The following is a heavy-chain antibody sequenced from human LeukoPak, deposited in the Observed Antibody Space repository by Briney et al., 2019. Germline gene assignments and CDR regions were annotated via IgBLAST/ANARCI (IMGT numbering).Heavy chain of an antibody. J-gene: IGHJ4*02. CDR2: IYSGGST. CDR1: GFTVSSNY. D-gene: IGHD3-3*01. Sequence: TGGSLRLSCAASGFTVSSNYMSWVRQAPGKGLEWVSVIYSGGSTYYADSVKGRFTISRDNSKNTLYLQMNSLGAEDTAVYYCARDITPTIFGVDRPYWGQGTLVTVSS. V-gene: IGHV3-66*01. CDR3: ARDITPTIFGVDRPY.